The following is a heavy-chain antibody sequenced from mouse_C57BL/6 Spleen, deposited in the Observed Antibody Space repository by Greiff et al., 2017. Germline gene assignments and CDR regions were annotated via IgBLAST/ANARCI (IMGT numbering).Heavy chain of an antibody. Sequence: EVKVVESGGDLVKPGGSLKLSCAASGFTFSSYGMSWVRQTPDKRLEWVATISSGGSYTYYPDSVKGRFTISRDNAKNTLYLQMSSLKSEDTAMYYCARDDYWFAYWGQGTLVTVSA. CDR2: ISSGGSYT. CDR3: ARDDYWFAY. D-gene: IGHD2-4*01. J-gene: IGHJ3*01. V-gene: IGHV5-6*01. CDR1: GFTFSSYG.